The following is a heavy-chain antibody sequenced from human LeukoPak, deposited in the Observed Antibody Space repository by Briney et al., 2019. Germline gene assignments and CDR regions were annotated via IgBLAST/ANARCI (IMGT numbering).Heavy chain of an antibody. V-gene: IGHV3-48*03. CDR3: ARDRGTRGYYDSSGYFPYYFDY. J-gene: IGHJ4*02. CDR2: ISSSGSTI. Sequence: HPGGSLRLSCAASGFTFSSYEMNWVRQAPGKGLEWVSYISSSGSTIYYADSVKGRFTISRDNAKNSLYLQMNSLGAEDTAVYYCARDRGTRGYYDSSGYFPYYFDYWGQGTLVTVSS. CDR1: GFTFSSYE. D-gene: IGHD3-22*01.